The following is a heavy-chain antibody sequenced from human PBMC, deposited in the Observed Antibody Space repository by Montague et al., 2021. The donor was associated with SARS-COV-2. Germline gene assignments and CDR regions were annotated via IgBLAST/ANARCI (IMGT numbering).Heavy chain of an antibody. Sequence: YHDYAPSTKSRIIINADTSENQFSLQLSSVPPDDTAVYYCARDSELGNEALDIWGRGTMVTVSS. D-gene: IGHD7-27*01. CDR3: ARDSELGNEALDI. CDR2: YH. J-gene: IGHJ3*02. V-gene: IGHV6-1*01.